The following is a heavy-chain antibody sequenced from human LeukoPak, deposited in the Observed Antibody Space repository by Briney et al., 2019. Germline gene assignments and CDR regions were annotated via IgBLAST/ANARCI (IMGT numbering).Heavy chain of an antibody. Sequence: GGSLRLSCAASGFTFSSYAMHWVRQAPGKGLEWVAVISYDGSNKYYADSVKGRFTISRDNSKNTLYLQMNSLRAEDTAVYYCAREETPGYYDSSGWWAFDIWGQGTMVTVSS. CDR3: AREETPGYYDSSGWWAFDI. V-gene: IGHV3-30-3*01. CDR1: GFTFSSYA. CDR2: ISYDGSNK. J-gene: IGHJ3*02. D-gene: IGHD3-22*01.